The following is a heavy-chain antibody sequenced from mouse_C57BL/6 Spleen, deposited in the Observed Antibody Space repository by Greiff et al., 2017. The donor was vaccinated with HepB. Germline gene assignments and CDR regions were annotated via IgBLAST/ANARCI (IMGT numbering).Heavy chain of an antibody. J-gene: IGHJ2*01. CDR1: GYTFTSYW. Sequence: QVHVKQPGAELVMPGASVKLSCKASGYTFTSYWMHWVKQRPGQGLEWIGEIDPSDSYTNYNQKFKGKSTLTVDKSSSTAYMQLSSLTSEDSAVYYCARARYGNYVDFDYWGQGTTLTVSS. V-gene: IGHV1-69*01. D-gene: IGHD2-1*01. CDR2: IDPSDSYT. CDR3: ARARYGNYVDFDY.